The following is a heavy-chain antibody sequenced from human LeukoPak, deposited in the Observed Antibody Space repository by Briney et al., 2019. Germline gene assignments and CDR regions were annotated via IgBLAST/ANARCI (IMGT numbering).Heavy chain of an antibody. V-gene: IGHV1-2*02. CDR1: GYTFTGYY. D-gene: IGHD3-22*01. Sequence: GASVKVSCKASGYTFTGYYMHWMRPAPGQGLEWMGWINPNSGGTNYAQKFQGRVTMTRDTSISTAYMELSRLRSDDTAVYYCAMGARITMIFPDYWGQGTLVTVSS. J-gene: IGHJ4*02. CDR3: AMGARITMIFPDY. CDR2: INPNSGGT.